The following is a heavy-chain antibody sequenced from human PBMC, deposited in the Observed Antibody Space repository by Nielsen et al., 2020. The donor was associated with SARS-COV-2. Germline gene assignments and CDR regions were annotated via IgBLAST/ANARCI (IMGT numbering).Heavy chain of an antibody. CDR3: ARGLSAAGAPGNYYFAMDV. V-gene: IGHV4-59*01. D-gene: IGHD6-13*01. CDR1: GGSISSYS. CDR2: IYYSGST. Sequence: GSLRLSCTVSGGSISSYSWSWIRQPPGKGLEWIGYIYYSGSTNYSPSLKSRVTMSVDTSKNQFSLKLSSVTAADTAVYYCARGLSAAGAPGNYYFAMDVWGQGTTVTVSS. J-gene: IGHJ6*02.